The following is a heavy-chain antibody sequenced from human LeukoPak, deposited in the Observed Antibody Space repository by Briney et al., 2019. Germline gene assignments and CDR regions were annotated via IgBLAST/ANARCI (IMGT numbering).Heavy chain of an antibody. J-gene: IGHJ5*02. V-gene: IGHV5-51*01. Sequence: GESLKISCKGSGYSFTSYWIGWVRQMPGKGLEWMGIIYPNDSDTKYSPSFQGQVTISVDKSLSTAYLQWNSLKTSDTAMYYCATLLGSTDNWFDPWGQGTVVSVSS. CDR2: IYPNDSDT. CDR1: GYSFTSYW. CDR3: ATLLGSTDNWFDP.